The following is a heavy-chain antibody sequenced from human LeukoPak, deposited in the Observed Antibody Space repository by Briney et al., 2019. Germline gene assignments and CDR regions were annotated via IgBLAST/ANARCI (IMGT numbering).Heavy chain of an antibody. CDR1: GFTFSSYW. Sequence: GGSLRLSCAASGFTFSSYWMSWVRQAPGKGLEWVANIKQDGSEKYYVDSVKGRFTISRDNAKNSLYLQMNSLRAEDTAVYYCAREYCSGTSCPKPYYYYYYMDVWGKGTTVTVSS. V-gene: IGHV3-7*03. CDR3: AREYCSGTSCPKPYYYYYYMDV. J-gene: IGHJ6*03. CDR2: IKQDGSEK. D-gene: IGHD2-2*01.